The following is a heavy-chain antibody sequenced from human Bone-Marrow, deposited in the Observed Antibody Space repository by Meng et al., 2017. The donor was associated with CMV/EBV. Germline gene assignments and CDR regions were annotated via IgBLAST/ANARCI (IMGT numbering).Heavy chain of an antibody. J-gene: IGHJ4*02. V-gene: IGHV1-2*02. CDR1: GYTFTGYY. CDR3: ARDLDGGEMATAVGADY. D-gene: IGHD5-24*01. Sequence: ASVKVSCKASGYTFTGYYMHWVRQAPGQGLEWMGWINPNSGGANYAEKFQGRVTMTRDTSSSTAYMEVSRLSSDDTAVYYCARDLDGGEMATAVGADYWGQGTLVTVSS. CDR2: INPNSGGA.